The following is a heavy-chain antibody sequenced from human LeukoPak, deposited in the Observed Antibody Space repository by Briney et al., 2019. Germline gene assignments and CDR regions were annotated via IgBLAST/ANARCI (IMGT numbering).Heavy chain of an antibody. CDR2: IYYSGST. J-gene: IGHJ4*02. V-gene: IGHV4-31*03. CDR3: ARDATIAAAGPGYFDY. CDR1: GGSISSGGYY. Sequence: SETLSLTCTVSGGSISSGGYYWSWIRQHPGKGLEWIGYIYYSGSTYYNPSLKSRVTISVDTSKNQFSLKLSSVTAADTAVCYCARDATIAAAGPGYFDYWGQGTLVTVSS. D-gene: IGHD6-13*01.